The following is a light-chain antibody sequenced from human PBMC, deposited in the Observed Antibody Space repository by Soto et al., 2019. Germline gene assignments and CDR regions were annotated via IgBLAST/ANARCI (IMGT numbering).Light chain of an antibody. Sequence: EIVMTQSPATLSVSPGETTRLSCRASQSINSDVAWYQQKVGQTPRLLIHGASTRATGIPARFSGSGSGTEFTLTISSLQSEDFALYYCQQYNDWPTFGQGTKVDIK. V-gene: IGKV3-15*01. CDR3: QQYNDWPT. CDR2: GAS. CDR1: QSINSD. J-gene: IGKJ1*01.